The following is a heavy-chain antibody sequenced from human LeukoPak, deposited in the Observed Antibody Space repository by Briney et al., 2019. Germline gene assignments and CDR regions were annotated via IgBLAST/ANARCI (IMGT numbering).Heavy chain of an antibody. Sequence: GGSLRLSCAASRFTFSSYAMSWVRQAPGKGLEWVSAISGSGGSTYYADSVKGRFTISRDNSKNTLYLQMNSLRAEDTAVYYCAKDGCSSCYHWDAFDIWGQGTMVTVSS. D-gene: IGHD2-2*01. CDR3: AKDGCSSCYHWDAFDI. CDR2: ISGSGGST. V-gene: IGHV3-23*01. CDR1: RFTFSSYA. J-gene: IGHJ3*02.